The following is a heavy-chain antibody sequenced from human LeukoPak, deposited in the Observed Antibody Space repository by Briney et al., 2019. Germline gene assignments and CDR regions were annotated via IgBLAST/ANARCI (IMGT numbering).Heavy chain of an antibody. V-gene: IGHV3-30*18. D-gene: IGHD3/OR15-3a*01. CDR1: GFTFTTYW. Sequence: GGSLRLSCAASGFTFTTYWMHWVRQAPGKGLEWVAVISYDGSNKYYADSVKGRFTISRDNSKNTLYLQMNSLRAEDTAVYYCAKDWTPIATGPDYWGQGTLVTVSS. CDR3: AKDWTPIATGPDY. CDR2: ISYDGSNK. J-gene: IGHJ4*02.